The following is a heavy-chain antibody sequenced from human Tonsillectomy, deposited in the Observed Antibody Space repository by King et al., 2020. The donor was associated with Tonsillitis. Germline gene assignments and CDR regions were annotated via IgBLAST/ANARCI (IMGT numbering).Heavy chain of an antibody. J-gene: IGHJ4*02. D-gene: IGHD3-22*01. CDR2: ISYDGSNK. CDR3: ARDAELEDDTSGYIDY. Sequence: VQLVESGGGVVQPGRSLRLSCAASGFTFNNYAIHWVRQAPGKGLEYVAVISYDGSNKYYANSVKGRFTISRHNSKNTLYLQMNSLKTEDTAIYYCARDAELEDDTSGYIDYWGQGILVTVSS. V-gene: IGHV3-30*04. CDR1: GFTFNNYA.